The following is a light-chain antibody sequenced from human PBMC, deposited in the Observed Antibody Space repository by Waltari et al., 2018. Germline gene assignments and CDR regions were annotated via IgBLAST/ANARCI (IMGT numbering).Light chain of an antibody. V-gene: IGKV3-20*01. J-gene: IGKJ1*01. Sequence: EIVLTQSPGTLSLSPGETATLSCRASQSVRRALAWYQQKPGQAPRLLIYDASSRATGIPDRFSDSGSGTDFSLTISRLEAEDFAVYYCQHYVSLPATFGQGTKVEIK. CDR2: DAS. CDR3: QHYVSLPAT. CDR1: QSVRRA.